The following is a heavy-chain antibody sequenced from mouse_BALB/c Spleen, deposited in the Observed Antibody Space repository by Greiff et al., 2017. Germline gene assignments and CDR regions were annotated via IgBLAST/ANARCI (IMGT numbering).Heavy chain of an antibody. CDR3: ARDVYYYGREWYFDV. J-gene: IGHJ1*01. D-gene: IGHD1-1*01. V-gene: IGHV1-9*01. CDR1: GYTFSSYW. CDR2: ILPGSGST. Sequence: VQLQESGAELMKPGASVKISCKATGYTFSSYWIEWVKQRPGHGLEWIGEILPGSGSTNYNEKFKGKATFTADTSSNTAYMQLSSLTSEDSAVYYCARDVYYYGREWYFDVWGAGTTVTVSS.